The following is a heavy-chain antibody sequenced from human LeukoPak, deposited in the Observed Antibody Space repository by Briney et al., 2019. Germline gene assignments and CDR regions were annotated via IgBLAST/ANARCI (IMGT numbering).Heavy chain of an antibody. Sequence: GGSLRLSCAASGFTFSSYSMNWVRQAPGKGLEWVSSISTSSSYIYYANSLKGRFTISRHNAKNSLYLQMNSLRAEDTAVYYCARTSDKPMVLTTDFDYWGQGTLVTVSS. V-gene: IGHV3-21*01. D-gene: IGHD5-18*01. CDR2: ISTSSSYI. CDR3: ARTSDKPMVLTTDFDY. J-gene: IGHJ4*02. CDR1: GFTFSSYS.